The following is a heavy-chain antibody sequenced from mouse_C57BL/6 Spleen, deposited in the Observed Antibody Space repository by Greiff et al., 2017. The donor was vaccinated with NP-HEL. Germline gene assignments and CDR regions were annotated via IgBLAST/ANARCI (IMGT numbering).Heavy chain of an antibody. V-gene: IGHV5-4*01. Sequence: EVKLVESGGGLVKPGGSLKLSCAASGFTFSSYAMSWVRQTPEKRLEWVATISDGGSYTYYPDNVKGRFTISRDNAKNNLYLQMSHLKSEDTAMYYCARDWYGYDAGYYFDYWGQGTTLTVSS. CDR2: ISDGGSYT. J-gene: IGHJ2*01. CDR1: GFTFSSYA. D-gene: IGHD2-2*01. CDR3: ARDWYGYDAGYYFDY.